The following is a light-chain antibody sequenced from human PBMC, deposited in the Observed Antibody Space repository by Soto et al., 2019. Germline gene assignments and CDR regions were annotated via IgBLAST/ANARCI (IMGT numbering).Light chain of an antibody. V-gene: IGKV1-39*01. CDR3: QQSYLTPLT. CDR2: AAS. Sequence: DIQMTQSPSSLSASVGDRVTITCRASQSISSYLNWYHQKPGKAPKLLIYAASSLQSGVPSRFSGSGSGTDFTLTISSLQPGDFATYYCQQSYLTPLTFGGGTKVEIK. CDR1: QSISSY. J-gene: IGKJ4*01.